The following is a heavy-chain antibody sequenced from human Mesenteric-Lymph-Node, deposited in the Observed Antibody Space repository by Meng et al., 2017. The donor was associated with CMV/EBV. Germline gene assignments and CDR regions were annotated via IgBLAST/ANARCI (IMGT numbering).Heavy chain of an antibody. V-gene: IGHV4-61*08. J-gene: IGHJ4*02. Sequence: SQTLSLTCSVSGGSVTSDDYYWSWIRQSPGKGLEWIGYITYTGSTHYNPSLRSRVTISVDKSKNQFSLELTSVTAADTAVYYCARDPRTKTGFDYWGQGTLVTVSS. D-gene: IGHD1-14*01. CDR2: ITYTGST. CDR3: ARDPRTKTGFDY. CDR1: GGSVTSDDYY.